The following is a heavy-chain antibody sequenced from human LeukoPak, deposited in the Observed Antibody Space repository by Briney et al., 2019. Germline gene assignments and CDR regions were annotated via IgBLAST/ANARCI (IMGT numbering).Heavy chain of an antibody. Sequence: ASVKVSCKASGYTFTSYAMHWVRQAPRQRLEWMGWINAGNGNTKYSQKFQGRVTITRDTSASTAYMELSSLRSEDTAVYYCARYVRAYYYDSSGYSLFDYWGQGTLVTVSS. CDR2: INAGNGNT. V-gene: IGHV1-3*01. D-gene: IGHD3-22*01. CDR3: ARYVRAYYYDSSGYSLFDY. CDR1: GYTFTSYA. J-gene: IGHJ4*02.